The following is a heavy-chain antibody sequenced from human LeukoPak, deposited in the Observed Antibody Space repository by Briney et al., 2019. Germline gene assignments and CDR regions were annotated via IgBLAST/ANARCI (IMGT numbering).Heavy chain of an antibody. J-gene: IGHJ4*02. V-gene: IGHV1-2*02. CDR3: TRGAGTSLFDY. CDR1: GYTFTVNY. CDR2: MNPNSGVT. D-gene: IGHD2-2*01. Sequence: ASVKVSCKPSGYTFTVNYLHWVRQAPGQGLEWVGWMNPNSGVTGYAQNFQGRVTMARDTSISTAYMELSSLTSDDTAVYYCTRGAGTSLFDYWGQGSLVTVSS.